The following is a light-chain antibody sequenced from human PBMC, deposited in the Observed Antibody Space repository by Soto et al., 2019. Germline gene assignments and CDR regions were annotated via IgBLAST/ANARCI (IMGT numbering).Light chain of an antibody. V-gene: IGLV1-51*01. CDR1: TSNIGNTY. J-gene: IGLJ2*01. CDR2: DNS. CDR3: GTLDISLSAGV. Sequence: QSVLTQPPSVSAAPGQRVTISCSGSTSNIGNTYIAWYQQLPGTAPHLLIYDNSKRPSGIPARFSGSKSGTSATLDITGLQTVDEADYYCGTLDISLSAGVFGGGTKLTVL.